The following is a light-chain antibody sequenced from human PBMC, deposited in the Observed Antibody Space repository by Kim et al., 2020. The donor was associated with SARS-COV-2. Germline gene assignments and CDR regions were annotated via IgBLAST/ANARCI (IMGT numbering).Light chain of an antibody. Sequence: GQSVTISCTGTSSEIGGYNFVAWYQQHPGKAPKVMIYEVNKRPSGVPDRFSGSKSGNTASLTVSGLQAEDEADYYCSSYAGRQNLVFGGGTQLTVL. CDR3: SSYAGRQNLV. J-gene: IGLJ2*01. CDR1: SSEIGGYNF. V-gene: IGLV2-8*01. CDR2: EVN.